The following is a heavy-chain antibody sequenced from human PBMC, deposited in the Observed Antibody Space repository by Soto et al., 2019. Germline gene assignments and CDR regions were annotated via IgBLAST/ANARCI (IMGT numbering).Heavy chain of an antibody. D-gene: IGHD3-22*01. Sequence: GGSLRLSCAASGLTFSSYGMHWVRQAPGKGLEWVAVIWYDGSNKYYADSVKGRFTISRDNSKNTLYLQMNSLRAEDTAVYYCAREPVTMIVDDAFDSWGQGTMVTVSS. CDR1: GLTFSSYG. V-gene: IGHV3-33*01. CDR3: AREPVTMIVDDAFDS. CDR2: IWYDGSNK. J-gene: IGHJ3*02.